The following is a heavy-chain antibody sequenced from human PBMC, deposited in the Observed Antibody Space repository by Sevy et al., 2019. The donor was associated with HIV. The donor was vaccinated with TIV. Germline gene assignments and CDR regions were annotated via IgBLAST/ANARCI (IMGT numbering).Heavy chain of an antibody. CDR2: ISYDGSNK. J-gene: IGHJ4*02. V-gene: IGHV3-30*18. CDR1: GFTFSRYG. D-gene: IGHD3-10*01. CDR3: AKIMRGGSYGSGLEL. Sequence: GGSLRLSCSASGFTFSRYGMHWVRQAPGKGLEWVAVISYDGSNKYYADSMKGRFTISRDNSKNTLYLQMNSLRIEDTAVYYWAKIMRGGSYGSGLELWGQGTLVTVSS.